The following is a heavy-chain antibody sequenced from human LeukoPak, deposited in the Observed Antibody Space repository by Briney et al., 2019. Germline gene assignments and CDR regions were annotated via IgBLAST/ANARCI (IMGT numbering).Heavy chain of an antibody. CDR3: GREVYYYYYSMDV. J-gene: IGHJ6*03. CDR2: IYTSGST. CDR1: GGSISSGSYY. V-gene: IGHV4-61*02. Sequence: SETLSLTCTVSGGSISSGSYYWSWIRQPAGKGLVWIGRIYTSGSTNYNPSLKSRVTISVDTSKNQFSLKLSSVTAAATAVHYCGREVYYYYYSMDVGGKGTTVTVP.